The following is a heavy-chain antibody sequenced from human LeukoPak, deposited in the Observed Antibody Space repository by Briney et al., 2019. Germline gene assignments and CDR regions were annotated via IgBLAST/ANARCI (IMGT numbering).Heavy chain of an antibody. V-gene: IGHV3-30*03. Sequence: GGSLRLSCAASGFTFAHYGVRWVRQAPGKGLEWVAAIAFDGRRKFYTNSVKGRFTISRDNSNNILFLQMSDLRTEDTALYYCARDRLYTGYDPVLDLWGQGTPVTVSS. CDR3: ARDRLYTGYDPVLDL. D-gene: IGHD5-12*01. J-gene: IGHJ5*02. CDR2: IAFDGRRK. CDR1: GFTFAHYG.